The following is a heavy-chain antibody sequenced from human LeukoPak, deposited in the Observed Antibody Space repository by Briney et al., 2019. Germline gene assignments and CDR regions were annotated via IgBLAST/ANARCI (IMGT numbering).Heavy chain of an antibody. D-gene: IGHD3-22*01. CDR1: GGSISSNYY. CDR3: AREGWGYNDGRGSFDY. V-gene: IGHV4-39*02. Sequence: SETLSLTCTVSGGSISSNYYWGWIRQPPGKGLEWIVSFFYSGSTFYNPSLKSRVTISVDTSQEQFSLKLSSVTAADTAVYYCAREGWGYNDGRGSFDYWGQGTLVTVSS. J-gene: IGHJ4*02. CDR2: FFYSGST.